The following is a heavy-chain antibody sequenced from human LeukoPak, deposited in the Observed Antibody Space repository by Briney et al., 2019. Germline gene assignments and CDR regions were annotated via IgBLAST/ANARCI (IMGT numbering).Heavy chain of an antibody. CDR2: INHSGST. CDR3: ARRSRYFDWLLSRPEGGFDY. V-gene: IGHV4-34*01. J-gene: IGHJ4*02. Sequence: SETLSLTCAVYGGSFSGYYWSWIRQPPGKGLEWIGEINHSGSTNYNPSLKSRVTISVDTSKNQFSLKLSSVTAADTAVYYCARRSRYFDWLLSRPEGGFDYWGQGTLVTVSS. CDR1: GGSFSGYY. D-gene: IGHD3-9*01.